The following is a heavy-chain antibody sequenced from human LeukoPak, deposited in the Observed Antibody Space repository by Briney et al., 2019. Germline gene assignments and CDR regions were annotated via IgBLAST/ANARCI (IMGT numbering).Heavy chain of an antibody. Sequence: SETLSLTCTVSGGSISSYYWSWIRQPAGKGLEWIGRIYTSGSTNYNPSLKSRVTMSVDTSKNQFSLKLSSVTAADTAVYYCARDRPYIYCSSTSCYWWFDPWGQGTPVTVSS. CDR2: IYTSGST. CDR3: ARDRPYIYCSSTSCYWWFDP. D-gene: IGHD2-2*01. CDR1: GGSISSYY. J-gene: IGHJ5*02. V-gene: IGHV4-4*07.